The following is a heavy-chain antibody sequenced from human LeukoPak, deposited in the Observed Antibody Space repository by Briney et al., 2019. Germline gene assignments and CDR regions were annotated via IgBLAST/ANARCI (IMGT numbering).Heavy chain of an antibody. D-gene: IGHD3-10*01. Sequence: RGESLQISCQGSGCRFTSYWSGWVRQLPGKGLEWMGIIYPGDADTRYSPSFQGQATISARKSISSPCLQASSLTAPRPAIYSRAIFYGSENDGDAFDIWGQGTMVTVSS. J-gene: IGHJ3*02. CDR3: AIFYGSENDGDAFDI. V-gene: IGHV5-51*01. CDR2: IYPGDADT. CDR1: GCRFTSYW.